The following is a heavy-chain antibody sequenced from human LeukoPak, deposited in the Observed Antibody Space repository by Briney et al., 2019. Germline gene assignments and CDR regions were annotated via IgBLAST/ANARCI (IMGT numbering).Heavy chain of an antibody. CDR2: IYYSGST. CDR1: SGSFSNYY. J-gene: IGHJ4*02. Sequence: SETLSLTCAVYSGSFSNYYWSWIRQPPGKGLEWIGYIYYSGSTNYNPSLKSRVTISVDTSKNQFSLKLSSVTAADTAVYYCARLDDSSGLVVDYWGQGTLVTVSS. CDR3: ARLDDSSGLVVDY. D-gene: IGHD3-22*01. V-gene: IGHV4-59*08.